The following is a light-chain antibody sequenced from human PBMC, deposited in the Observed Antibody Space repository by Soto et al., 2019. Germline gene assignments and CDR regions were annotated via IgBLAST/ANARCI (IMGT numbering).Light chain of an antibody. CDR1: SSDVGGYNY. CDR2: EVN. CDR3: SSKTSSRTPFV. Sequence: QSALTQPASVSGSPGQSITISCNGTSSDVGGYNYVSWYQQHPGNAPRLMIYEVNNRPSGVPNRFSGSKSGNTASLTISGLQAEDEADYYCSSKTSSRTPFVFGTGTKVTVL. V-gene: IGLV2-14*01. J-gene: IGLJ1*01.